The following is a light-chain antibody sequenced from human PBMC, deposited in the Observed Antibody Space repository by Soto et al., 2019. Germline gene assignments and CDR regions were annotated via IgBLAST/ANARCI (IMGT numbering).Light chain of an antibody. Sequence: DVVMTQSPLSLPVTLGQPASISCKSSQSLVYSDGDTYLNWFQQRPGQPPRRLLYKISNRDSGVPDRFSGTGSGSDFTLTISRVESEDVGIYDCMQGSHWSSTFGQGTKLEIK. J-gene: IGKJ2*01. V-gene: IGKV2-30*01. CDR1: QSLVYSDGDTY. CDR3: MQGSHWSST. CDR2: KIS.